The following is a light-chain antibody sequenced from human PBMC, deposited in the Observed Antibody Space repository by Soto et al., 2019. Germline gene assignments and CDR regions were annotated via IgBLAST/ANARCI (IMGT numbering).Light chain of an antibody. J-gene: IGKJ5*01. V-gene: IGKV3-20*01. Sequence: EIVLTQSPGTLSLSPGERATLSCRASHSVSRTYLAWYQQKPGQAPRLLIYGTSDTATGTPDRFSGSESGTDFTLTISRLEPEDSAVDYCQQFDDSVTFGQGTRLEIK. CDR2: GTS. CDR1: HSVSRTY. CDR3: QQFDDSVT.